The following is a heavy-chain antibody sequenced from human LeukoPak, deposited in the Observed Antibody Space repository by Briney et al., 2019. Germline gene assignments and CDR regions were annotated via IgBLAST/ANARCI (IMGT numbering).Heavy chain of an antibody. CDR2: IYYSGST. Sequence: SETLSLTCTVSGGSISSYYWSWIRQPPGKGLEWIGYIYYSGSTNYNPSLKSRVTISVDTSKNHFSLKLSCVTAADTAVYYCARPASSRMYNVGGRAPFDYWGQGTLVTVSS. D-gene: IGHD1-14*01. CDR3: ARPASSRMYNVGGRAPFDY. CDR1: GGSISSYY. V-gene: IGHV4-59*12. J-gene: IGHJ4*02.